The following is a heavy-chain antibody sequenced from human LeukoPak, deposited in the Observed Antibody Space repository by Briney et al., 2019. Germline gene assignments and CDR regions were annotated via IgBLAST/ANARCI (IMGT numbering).Heavy chain of an antibody. Sequence: SETLSLTCTVSGGSISSYYWGWIRQPPGKGLEWVASIYHSGSTYYNPTLKSRVTISVDTSKNPFCLKLSSVTAADSAVYYCARESLVVVTGIDYWGQGTLVTVSS. J-gene: IGHJ4*02. D-gene: IGHD2-21*02. CDR2: IYHSGST. CDR3: ARESLVVVTGIDY. V-gene: IGHV4-38-2*02. CDR1: GGSISSYY.